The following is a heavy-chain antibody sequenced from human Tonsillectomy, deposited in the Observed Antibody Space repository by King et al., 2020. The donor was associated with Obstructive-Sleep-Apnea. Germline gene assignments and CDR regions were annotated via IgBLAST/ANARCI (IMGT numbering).Heavy chain of an antibody. CDR3: ARGPRTTVTTAFDI. CDR2: INHSGST. CDR1: GGSFSGYY. Sequence: VQLQQWGAGLLKPSETLSLTCAVYGGSFSGYYWSWIRQPPGKGLEWIGEINHSGSTNYNPSLKSRVTISVDTSKNQFSLKLSSVTAAATAVYYCARGPRTTVTTAFDIWGQGTMVTVSS. D-gene: IGHD4-17*01. V-gene: IGHV4-34*01. J-gene: IGHJ3*02.